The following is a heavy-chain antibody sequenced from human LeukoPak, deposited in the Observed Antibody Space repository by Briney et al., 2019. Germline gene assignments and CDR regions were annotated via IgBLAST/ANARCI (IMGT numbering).Heavy chain of an antibody. V-gene: IGHV3-23*01. CDR2: IGNTET. J-gene: IGHJ4*02. CDR3: AKDWIQFNRVFDCFDS. D-gene: IGHD5-18*01. Sequence: GGSLRLSCATSGFPFETNAMSWFRQAPGKGLEWVATIGNTETFYADSVTGRFTISRDNSKNTVNLQMNRLRVEDTAIYYCAKDWIQFNRVFDCFDSWGQGTLVTVSS. CDR1: GFPFETNA.